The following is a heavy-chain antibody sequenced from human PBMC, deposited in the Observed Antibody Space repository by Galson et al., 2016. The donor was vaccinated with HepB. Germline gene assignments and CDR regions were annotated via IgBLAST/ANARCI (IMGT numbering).Heavy chain of an antibody. D-gene: IGHD6-6*01. V-gene: IGHV3-30-3*01. CDR1: GFTFSNYA. CDR3: ARASRPKPEHYYYYYMDV. Sequence: SLRLSCAASGFTFSNYAMHWVRQAPGKGLEWVAAISYDGSTYNYADYVKGRFTISRDNSKNTLYLQMNTLRPEDTAVYYCARASRPKPEHYYYYYMDVWGKGTTVTVSS. J-gene: IGHJ6*03. CDR2: ISYDGSTY.